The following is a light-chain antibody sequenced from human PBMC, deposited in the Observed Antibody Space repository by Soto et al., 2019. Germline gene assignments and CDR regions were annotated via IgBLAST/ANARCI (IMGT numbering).Light chain of an antibody. CDR2: DAS. V-gene: IGKV3-11*01. CDR3: QQRSSWPPWT. CDR1: QSVSSY. J-gene: IGKJ1*01. Sequence: EIVLTQSPATLSLSPGERATLSCRASQSVSSYLAWYQQKPGQAPRLLIYDASNRATGIPARFSGSGSGTDFTLTISSLAHEDFAVYYCQQRSSWPPWTFGQGTKEEIK.